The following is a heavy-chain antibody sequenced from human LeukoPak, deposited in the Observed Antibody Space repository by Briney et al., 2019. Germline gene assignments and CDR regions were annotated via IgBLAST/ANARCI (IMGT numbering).Heavy chain of an antibody. CDR3: ASGVVSAY. J-gene: IGHJ4*02. CDR2: ISGSSSYI. V-gene: IGHV3-21*01. CDR1: GFTFNNYG. Sequence: GGSLRLSCVVSGFTFNNYGMNWVRQAPGKGLEWVSFISGSSSYIYYADSVKGRFTISRDNAENSLYLQMNSLRAEDTAVYYCASGVVSAYWGQGTLVTVSS. D-gene: IGHD3-3*01.